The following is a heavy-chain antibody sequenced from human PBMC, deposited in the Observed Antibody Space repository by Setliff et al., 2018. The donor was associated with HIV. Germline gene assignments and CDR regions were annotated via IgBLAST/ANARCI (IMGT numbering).Heavy chain of an antibody. D-gene: IGHD6-13*01. CDR1: GGSIGGFY. Sequence: SETLSLTCTVSGGSIGGFYWNWIRQSAGKGLQWIGRIYDTGSTKYNPSLKSRLTISVDTSKNQFSLKLSSVTAADTAIYYCARTYSSNWYIDYWGQGTLVTVSS. V-gene: IGHV4-4*07. CDR3: ARTYSSNWYIDY. CDR2: IYDTGST. J-gene: IGHJ4*02.